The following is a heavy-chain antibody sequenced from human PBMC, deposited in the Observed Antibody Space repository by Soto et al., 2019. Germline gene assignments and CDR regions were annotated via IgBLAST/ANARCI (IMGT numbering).Heavy chain of an antibody. J-gene: IGHJ4*02. V-gene: IGHV4-59*01. Sequence: SETLSLTCTVSGGSISSYYWSWIRQPPGKGLDWIGYIYYSGSTNYNPSLKSRVTISVDTSKNQFSLKLSSVTAADTAVYYCARETTQDPRDGYNHHRNFDYWGQGTLVTVSS. CDR3: ARETTQDPRDGYNHHRNFDY. D-gene: IGHD5-12*01. CDR2: IYYSGST. CDR1: GGSISSYY.